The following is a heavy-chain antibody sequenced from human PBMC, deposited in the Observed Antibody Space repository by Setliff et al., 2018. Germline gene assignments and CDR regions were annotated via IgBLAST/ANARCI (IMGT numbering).Heavy chain of an antibody. V-gene: IGHV1-18*01. Sequence: ASVKVSCKASGYTFRNYAFAWVRQAPGQGLEWVGWISVYNGDTNYAQKFQGRVTLTTDTSTSTAYMELRSLRSDDTAVYYCARGSYYYGSGSYYSVWGQGTLVTVSS. CDR2: ISVYNGDT. CDR1: GYTFRNYA. D-gene: IGHD3-10*01. CDR3: ARGSYYYGSGSYYSV. J-gene: IGHJ4*02.